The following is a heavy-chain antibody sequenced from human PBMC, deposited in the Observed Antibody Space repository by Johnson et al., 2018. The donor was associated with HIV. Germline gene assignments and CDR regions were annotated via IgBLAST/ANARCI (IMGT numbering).Heavy chain of an antibody. J-gene: IGHJ3*02. CDR2: ISSSGSTI. CDR3: ERDSYYFDSRAYYDAFDI. CDR1: GFTFSSYA. V-gene: IGHV3-48*04. Sequence: VQLVESGGGLVQPGGSLRLSCAASGFTFSSYAMSWVRQAPGKGLEWVSYISSSGSTIYYADSVQGRFTISRENAKNWLSLQINSLRAEDTAMYYCERDSYYFDSRAYYDAFDIWGQGTMVTVSS. D-gene: IGHD3-22*01.